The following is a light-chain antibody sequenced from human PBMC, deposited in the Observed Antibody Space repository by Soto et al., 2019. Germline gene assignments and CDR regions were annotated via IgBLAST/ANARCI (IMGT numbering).Light chain of an antibody. Sequence: DIPMTQSPSSLSASVGDRVTITCRASQSISSYLNWYQQKPGKAPKLLIYAASSLQSGVPSRFSGSGSGTDFTLTISSLQPEDFATYYCQQSYSTPQTFGPGTKVDIK. CDR1: QSISSY. V-gene: IGKV1-39*01. CDR2: AAS. CDR3: QQSYSTPQT. J-gene: IGKJ3*01.